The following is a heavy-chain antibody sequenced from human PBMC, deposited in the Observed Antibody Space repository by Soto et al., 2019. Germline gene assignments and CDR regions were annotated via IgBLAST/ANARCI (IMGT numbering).Heavy chain of an antibody. Sequence: QAHLVESGGGVVQPGGSLKISCAASGFTFTSYAMHWVRQAPGKGLEWVALMWYDRSHTYYAESVKGRFNISREESNKMLFRHMSGLRAEDTAVYYCSIERSWRTGYYSGIDVWGQGTTVTVS. CDR1: GFTFTSYA. CDR2: MWYDRSHT. CDR3: SIERSWRTGYYSGIDV. D-gene: IGHD1-1*01. J-gene: IGHJ6*02. V-gene: IGHV3-30*02.